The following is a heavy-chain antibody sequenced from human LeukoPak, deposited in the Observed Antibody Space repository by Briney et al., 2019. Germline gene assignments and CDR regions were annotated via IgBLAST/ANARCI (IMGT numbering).Heavy chain of an antibody. V-gene: IGHV4-59*11. CDR1: GGSIKSHY. J-gene: IGHJ4*02. CDR2: VYYSGTT. D-gene: IGHD6-19*01. CDR3: AREAVAGGGLDY. Sequence: PSETLSLTCSISGGSIKSHYYTWIRQPPGKGLEWIGYVYYSGTTSYNPSLESRVSISDDTSKNQVFLWLTSVTAADTAVYYCAREAVAGGGLDYWGQGTLVTVSS.